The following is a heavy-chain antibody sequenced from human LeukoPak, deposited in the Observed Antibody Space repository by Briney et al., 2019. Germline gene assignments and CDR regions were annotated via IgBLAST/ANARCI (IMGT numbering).Heavy chain of an antibody. Sequence: GGSLRLSCVASGFTFSNYYMNWVRQAPWKGLEWVANVRQDGKYKPYLDAVKGRFTISRDNSKNTLYLQMNSLRAEDTAVYYCANLMGATNYWGQGTLATVSS. CDR1: GFTFSNYY. CDR3: ANLMGATNY. CDR2: VRQDGKYK. D-gene: IGHD1-26*01. V-gene: IGHV3-7*01. J-gene: IGHJ4*02.